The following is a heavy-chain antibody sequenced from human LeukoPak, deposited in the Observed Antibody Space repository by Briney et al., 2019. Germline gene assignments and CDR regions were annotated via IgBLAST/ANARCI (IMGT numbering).Heavy chain of an antibody. J-gene: IGHJ5*02. CDR2: IYPGDSDT. CDR1: GYSFTSYW. Sequence: GESLKISCKGSGYSFTSYWIGWVRQMPGEGLEWMGIIYPGDSDTRYSPSFQGQVTISADKSISTAYLQWSSLKASDTAMYYRARSYYYDSSGSRDWFDPWGQGTLVTVSS. CDR3: ARSYYYDSSGSRDWFDP. V-gene: IGHV5-51*01. D-gene: IGHD3-22*01.